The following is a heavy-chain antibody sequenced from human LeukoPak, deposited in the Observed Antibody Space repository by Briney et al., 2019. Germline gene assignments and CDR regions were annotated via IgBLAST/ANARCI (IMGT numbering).Heavy chain of an antibody. J-gene: IGHJ4*02. CDR1: GFTFSDYD. Sequence: GGSLRLSCAASGFTFSDYDMSWIRQAPGKGLEWVSYISSSGSTIYYADSVKGRFTISRDNAKDSLYLQMNSLRAEDTAVYYCANSEVWFGETPFDYWGQGTLVTVSS. CDR3: ANSEVWFGETPFDY. V-gene: IGHV3-11*04. CDR2: ISSSGSTI. D-gene: IGHD3-10*01.